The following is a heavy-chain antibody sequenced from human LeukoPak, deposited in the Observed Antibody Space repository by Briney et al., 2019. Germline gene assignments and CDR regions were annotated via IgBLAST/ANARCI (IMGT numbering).Heavy chain of an antibody. Sequence: SVNVSCKASGGTFSSYAISWVRQAPGQGLEWMGRIIPILGIANYAQKFQGRVTITADKSTSTAYMELSSLRSEDTAVYYCARDRVTMVRGVSRYAFDIWGQGTMVTVSS. J-gene: IGHJ3*02. D-gene: IGHD3-10*01. CDR3: ARDRVTMVRGVSRYAFDI. V-gene: IGHV1-69*04. CDR2: IIPILGIA. CDR1: GGTFSSYA.